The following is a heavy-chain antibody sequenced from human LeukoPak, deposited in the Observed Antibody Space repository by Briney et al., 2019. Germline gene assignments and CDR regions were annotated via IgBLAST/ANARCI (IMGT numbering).Heavy chain of an antibody. CDR1: GFTLSDYY. V-gene: IGHV3-11*01. J-gene: IGHJ4*02. CDR2: VSNGGSSTI. Sequence: GALRLSCAASGFTLSDYYMTWIRQAPGEGLEWVSYVSNGGSSTILYADSVKGRFTVFRDFAKNSLYLQMNSLRDDDTGVYYCARDKSNKGHDCWGQGTLVTVSS. CDR3: ARDKSNKGHDC.